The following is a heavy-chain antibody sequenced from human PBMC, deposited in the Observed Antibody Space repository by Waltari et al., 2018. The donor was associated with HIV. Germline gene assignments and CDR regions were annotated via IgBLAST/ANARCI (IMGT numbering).Heavy chain of an antibody. CDR1: GYDFSTFD. CDR3: ARSRPGAVFGDN. CDR2: MSPGRGKT. J-gene: IGHJ4*02. D-gene: IGHD3-3*01. Sequence: QVQLVQSGAEVKQPGASVKVSCKTSGYDFSTFDINWVRQAPGQGFEWMGWMSPGRGKTGYAQKFHGRGSRTRDTSIDTAYMQLSRLTSRDTAVYYCARSRPGAVFGDNWGQGTLVVVSS. V-gene: IGHV1-8*01.